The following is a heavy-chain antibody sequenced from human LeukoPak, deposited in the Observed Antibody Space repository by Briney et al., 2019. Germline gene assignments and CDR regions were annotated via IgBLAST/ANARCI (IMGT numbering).Heavy chain of an antibody. Sequence: PGGSLRLSCAASGFTFRSYAMSWVRQVPGKGLEWVSAITGDGGGTNHADSVKGRFTISRDNSKNTLYLQMNSLRAEDTAVYYCAKETSSGNFVTIDCWGQGTLVTVSS. CDR2: ITGDGGGT. J-gene: IGHJ4*02. V-gene: IGHV3-23*01. CDR1: GFTFRSYA. CDR3: AKETSSGNFVTIDC. D-gene: IGHD1-26*01.